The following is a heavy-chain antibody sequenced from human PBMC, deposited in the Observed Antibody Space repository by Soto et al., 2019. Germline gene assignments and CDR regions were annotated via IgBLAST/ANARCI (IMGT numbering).Heavy chain of an antibody. D-gene: IGHD1-26*01. J-gene: IGHJ4*02. Sequence: GGSLRLSCAASGFTFDDYTMHWVRQAPGKGLEWVSLISWDGGSTYYGDSVKGRFTISRDNSKNSLYLQMNSLRTEDTALYYCAKSKWELLGYFDYWGQGTLVTVSS. V-gene: IGHV3-43*01. CDR2: ISWDGGST. CDR3: AKSKWELLGYFDY. CDR1: GFTFDDYT.